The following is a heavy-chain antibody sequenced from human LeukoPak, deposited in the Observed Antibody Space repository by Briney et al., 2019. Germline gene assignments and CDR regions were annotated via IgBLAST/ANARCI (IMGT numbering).Heavy chain of an antibody. CDR1: GGTFSSYA. D-gene: IGHD4-17*01. V-gene: IGHV1-69*05. J-gene: IGHJ4*02. CDR2: IIPIFGTA. CDR3: ARGDFHDDYGDYPFDY. Sequence: SVKVSCKASGGTFSSYAISWLPQAPGQGLEWMGRIIPIFGTANYAQKFQGRVTITTDESTSTAYMELSSLRSEDTAVYYCARGDFHDDYGDYPFDYWGQGTLVTVSS.